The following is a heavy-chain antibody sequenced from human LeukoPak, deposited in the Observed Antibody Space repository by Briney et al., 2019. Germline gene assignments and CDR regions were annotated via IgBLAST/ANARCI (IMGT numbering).Heavy chain of an antibody. D-gene: IGHD3-22*01. V-gene: IGHV1-69*13. Sequence: SVKVSCKASGGTFSSYAISWVRQAPGQGLEWMGGIITIFGTAKYAQKFQGRVTITADESSSTAYMELSSLRSEDTAVYYCAREGGDYYDSSGYYRGLLDYWGQGTLVTVSS. CDR3: AREGGDYYDSSGYYRGLLDY. J-gene: IGHJ4*02. CDR2: IITIFGTA. CDR1: GGTFSSYA.